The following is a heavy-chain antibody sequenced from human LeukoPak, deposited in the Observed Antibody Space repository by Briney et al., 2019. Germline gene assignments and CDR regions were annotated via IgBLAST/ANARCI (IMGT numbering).Heavy chain of an antibody. CDR2: IHYSGST. CDR1: GGSISSYY. J-gene: IGHJ6*04. Sequence: PSETLSLTCTVSGGSISSYYWSWIRQPPGKGLEWIGYIHYSGSTNYNPSLKSRVTISLDTSKNQFSLKLSSVTAADTAVYYCASRGFCSSTSCSPPAPVWGKGTTVTVSS. D-gene: IGHD2-2*01. V-gene: IGHV4-59*12. CDR3: ASRGFCSSTSCSPPAPV.